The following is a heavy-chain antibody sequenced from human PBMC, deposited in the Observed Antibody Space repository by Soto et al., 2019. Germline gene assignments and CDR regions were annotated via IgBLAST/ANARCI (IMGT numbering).Heavy chain of an antibody. CDR2: IWYDGSNK. J-gene: IGHJ3*02. D-gene: IGHD2-2*02. CDR3: ARIGGYRLLYDAFDI. CDR1: GFTFSSYG. Sequence: QVQLVESGGGVVQPGRSLRLSCAASGFTFSSYGMHWVRQAPGKGLEWVAVIWYDGSNKYYADSLKGRFTISRDNSKNPLYLQMNSLRAEDTAVYYCARIGGYRLLYDAFDIWGQGTMVTVSS. V-gene: IGHV3-33*01.